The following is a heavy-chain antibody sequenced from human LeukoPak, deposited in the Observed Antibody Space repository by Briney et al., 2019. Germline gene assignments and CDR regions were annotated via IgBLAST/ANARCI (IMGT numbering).Heavy chain of an antibody. CDR2: ISAYNGNT. V-gene: IGHV1-18*01. D-gene: IGHD3-9*01. J-gene: IGHJ3*02. Sequence: ASVKVSCKASGYTFTSYGISWVRQAPGQGLEWMGWISAYNGNTNHAQKLQGRVTMTTDTSTSTAYMELRSLGSDDTAVYYCARDQYDILTGSDAFDIWGQGTMVTVSS. CDR3: ARDQYDILTGSDAFDI. CDR1: GYTFTSYG.